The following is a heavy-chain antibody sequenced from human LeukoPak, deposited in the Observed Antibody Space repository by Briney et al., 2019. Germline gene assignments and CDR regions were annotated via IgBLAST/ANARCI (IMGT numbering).Heavy chain of an antibody. D-gene: IGHD3-22*01. J-gene: IGHJ4*02. CDR3: ARHFFGSYYDSSDDYFDY. Sequence: GESLKISCKGSGYSFTSYWIGWVRQMPGKGLEWMGIIYPGYSETRYSPSFQGQVTISAGKSISTAYLKCGRLKASDTAMYYCARHFFGSYYDSSDDYFDYWGQGTLVTVSS. CDR1: GYSFTSYW. V-gene: IGHV5-51*01. CDR2: IYPGYSET.